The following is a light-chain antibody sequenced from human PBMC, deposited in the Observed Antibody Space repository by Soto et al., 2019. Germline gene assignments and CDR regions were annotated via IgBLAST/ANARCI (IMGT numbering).Light chain of an antibody. CDR3: QQYENYPLT. CDR2: SAS. J-gene: IGKJ4*01. CDR1: QSIGAW. V-gene: IGKV1-5*03. Sequence: DIQMTQSPPTLSASVGDSVTLTCRASQSIGAWLAWYRQKPGKAPALLIYSASTLETGVPSRFSGSGSGTEFTLTVSSLQPDDFATYYCQQYENYPLTFGEGTK.